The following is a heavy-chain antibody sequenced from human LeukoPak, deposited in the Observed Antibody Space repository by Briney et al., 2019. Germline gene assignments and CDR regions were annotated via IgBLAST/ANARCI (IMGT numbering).Heavy chain of an antibody. CDR2: MNPNSGNT. CDR3: ARGHVESYDILSNHHWFDP. CDR1: GYTFTSYD. Sequence: GASVKVSCKASGYTFTSYDINWVRQATGQGLEWMGWMNPNSGNTGYAQKFQGRVTMTRNTSISTAYMELSSLRSEDTAVYYCARGHVESYDILSNHHWFDPWGQGTLVTVSS. D-gene: IGHD3-9*01. J-gene: IGHJ5*02. V-gene: IGHV1-8*01.